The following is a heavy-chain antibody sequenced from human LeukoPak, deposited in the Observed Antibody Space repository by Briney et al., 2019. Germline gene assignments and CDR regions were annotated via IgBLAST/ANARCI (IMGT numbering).Heavy chain of an antibody. J-gene: IGHJ4*02. V-gene: IGHV3-48*02. CDR2: IIGSGDLI. CDR1: GFTFIAYS. D-gene: IGHD1-26*01. Sequence: PGGSLRLSCAASGFTFIAYSMNWVRPAPGKGLEWVSFIIGSGDLIYYADSVKGRFTISRDNAKNSLYLQMNSLRDEDTAVYYCARVRGATLSYHYFDYWGQGALVTVSS. CDR3: ARVRGATLSYHYFDY.